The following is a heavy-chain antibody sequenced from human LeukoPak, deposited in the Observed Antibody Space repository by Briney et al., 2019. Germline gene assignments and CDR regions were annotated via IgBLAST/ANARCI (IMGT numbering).Heavy chain of an antibody. J-gene: IGHJ4*02. CDR2: INSDGSST. V-gene: IGHV3-74*01. Sequence: GGSLRLSCAASGFTFSSYWMHWVRQAPGKGLVWVSRINSDGSSTSYADSVKGRFTISRDNAKNTLYLQMNSLRAEDTAVYYCARDMVGATSGISGCIGYWGQGTLVTVSS. D-gene: IGHD1-26*01. CDR1: GFTFSSYW. CDR3: ARDMVGATSGISGCIGY.